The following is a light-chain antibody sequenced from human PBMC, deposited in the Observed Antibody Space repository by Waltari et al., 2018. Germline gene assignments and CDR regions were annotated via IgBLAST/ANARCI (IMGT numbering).Light chain of an antibody. CDR1: QSVSRY. CDR3: QQRSKWPFT. V-gene: IGKV3-11*01. CDR2: DAS. J-gene: IGKJ5*01. Sequence: IVLTQSPATLSLSPGERATLSCRASQSVSRYLAWYQQKPGQAPRLLMYDASNRATGIPARFSGSGSGTDFTLTISSLEPEDFAVYYCQQRSKWPFTFGQGTGLEIK.